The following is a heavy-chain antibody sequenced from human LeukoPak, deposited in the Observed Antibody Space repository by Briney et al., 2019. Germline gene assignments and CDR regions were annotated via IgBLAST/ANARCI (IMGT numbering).Heavy chain of an antibody. CDR3: ARDSELRYLPDY. V-gene: IGHV1-24*01. Sequence: ASVKVSCKVSGYNLTELSMHWVRQAPGKGLEWMGGFDPEDGETIYAQKLQGRVTMTTDTSTSTAYMGLRSLRSDDTAVYYCARDSELRYLPDYWGQGTLVTVSS. CDR2: FDPEDGET. CDR1: GYNLTELS. D-gene: IGHD3-9*01. J-gene: IGHJ4*02.